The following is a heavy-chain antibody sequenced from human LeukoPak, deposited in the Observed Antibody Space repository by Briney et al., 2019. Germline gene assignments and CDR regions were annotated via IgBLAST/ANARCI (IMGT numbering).Heavy chain of an antibody. J-gene: IGHJ4*02. CDR2: INAGNGNT. CDR3: AGGRWSYDFWSGPGSYYFDY. D-gene: IGHD3-3*01. CDR1: GYTFTSYA. V-gene: IGHV1-3*03. Sequence: ASVKVSCKASGYTFTSYAMHWVRQAPGQRLEWMGWINAGNGNTKYSQEFQGRVTITRDTSASTAYMELSSLRSEDMAVYYCAGGRWSYDFWSGPGSYYFDYWGQGTLVTVSS.